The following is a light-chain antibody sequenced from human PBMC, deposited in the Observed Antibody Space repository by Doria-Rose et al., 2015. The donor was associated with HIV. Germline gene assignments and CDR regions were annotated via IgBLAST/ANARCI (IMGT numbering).Light chain of an antibody. CDR1: QRFSSTY. J-gene: IGKJ1*01. V-gene: IGKV3-20*01. Sequence: TQSPGTMSLSPGERATLSCRASQRFSSTYLAWYQQKPGQDPSLLIYDGSTSATGIPDRFSASGSGTDFTLTINRLEPEDFALYYCHQYGTSWTFGQGTKVEV. CDR3: HQYGTSWT. CDR2: DGS.